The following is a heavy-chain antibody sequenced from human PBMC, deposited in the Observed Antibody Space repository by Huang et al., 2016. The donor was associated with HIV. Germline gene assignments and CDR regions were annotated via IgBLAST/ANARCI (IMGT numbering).Heavy chain of an antibody. J-gene: IGHJ6*02. CDR3: ATKTAGMDI. V-gene: IGHV3-7*01. Sequence: VESGGRSVQPGGSIRRSCVGSTFTFGAYWMSWVRQPPGKGLEWVANIKKDETEKYYVDSVKGRFNISRDNAKKVLFLEMDALRVEDTAIYFCATKTAGMDIWGQGTTVIVSS. CDR2: IKKDETEK. CDR1: TFTFGAYW.